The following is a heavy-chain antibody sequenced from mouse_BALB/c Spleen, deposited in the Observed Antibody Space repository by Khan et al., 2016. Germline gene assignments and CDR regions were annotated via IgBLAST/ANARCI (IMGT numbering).Heavy chain of an antibody. CDR3: TRRDYYGLFDY. D-gene: IGHD1-1*01. V-gene: IGHV3-2*02. CDR2: ISYSGNT. Sequence: EVQLQESGPGLVKPSQSLSLTCTVTGYSITSDYAWNWIRQFPGNKLEWMGYISYSGNTGYNPSLKSRISITRDTSKNQFFLQLNSVTTEDTATYYCTRRDYYGLFDYWGQGTTLTVSS. J-gene: IGHJ2*01. CDR1: GYSITSDYA.